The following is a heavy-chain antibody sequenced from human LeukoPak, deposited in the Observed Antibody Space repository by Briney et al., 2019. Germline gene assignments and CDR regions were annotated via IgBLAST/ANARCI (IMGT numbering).Heavy chain of an antibody. D-gene: IGHD5-18*01. CDR2: ISSSSSYI. J-gene: IGHJ4*02. CDR1: GFTFSSYS. CDR3: ARELRGIQLWYFDY. Sequence: GGSLRLSCAASGFTFSSYSMNWVRQAPGKGLEWVSSISSSSSYIYYADSVKGRFTISRDNAKNPLYLQMNSLRAEDTAVYYCARELRGIQLWYFDYWGQGTLVTVSS. V-gene: IGHV3-21*01.